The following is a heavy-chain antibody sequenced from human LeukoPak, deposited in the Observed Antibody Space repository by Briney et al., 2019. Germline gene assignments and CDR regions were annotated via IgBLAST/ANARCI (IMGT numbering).Heavy chain of an antibody. CDR2: INPNSGGT. V-gene: IGHV1-2*06. D-gene: IGHD2-15*01. CDR1: GYTFTGYY. Sequence: ASVKVSCKASGYTFTGYYMHWVRQAPGRGIEWMGRINPNSGGTNYAQKFQGRGTITRDTANSTAYMELSRLRSDDTAVYYCARVPPKSLVAAPPDYWGQGTLVTVSS. J-gene: IGHJ4*02. CDR3: ARVPPKSLVAAPPDY.